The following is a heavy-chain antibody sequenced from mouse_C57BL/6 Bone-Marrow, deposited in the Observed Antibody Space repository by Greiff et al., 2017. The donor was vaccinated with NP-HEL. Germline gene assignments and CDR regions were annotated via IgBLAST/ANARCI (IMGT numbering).Heavy chain of an antibody. V-gene: IGHV1-59*01. CDR1: GYTFTSYW. CDR2: IDPSDSYT. J-gene: IGHJ3*01. Sequence: QVQLQQPGAELVRPGTSVKLSCKASGYTFTSYWMHWVKQRPGQGLEWIGVIDPSDSYTNYNQKFKGRATLTVDTSSSTAYMQLSSLTSEDSAVFYCARVDSVVERFAYWGHGTLVTDSA. CDR3: ARVDSVVERFAY. D-gene: IGHD1-1*02.